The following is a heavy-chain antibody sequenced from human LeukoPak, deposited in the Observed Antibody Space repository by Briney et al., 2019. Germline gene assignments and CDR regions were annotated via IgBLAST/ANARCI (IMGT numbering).Heavy chain of an antibody. D-gene: IGHD4-17*01. V-gene: IGHV1-8*01. CDR1: GYTFTSYD. CDR2: MNPNSGNT. Sequence: GASVKVSCKASGYTFTSYDINWVRQATGQGLEWMGWMNPNSGNTGYAQKFQGRVTMTRNTSISTAYMELSSLRSEDTAVYYCARIHQNHYGDYGYYYYYYGMDVWGQGTTVIVSS. J-gene: IGHJ6*02. CDR3: ARIHQNHYGDYGYYYYYYGMDV.